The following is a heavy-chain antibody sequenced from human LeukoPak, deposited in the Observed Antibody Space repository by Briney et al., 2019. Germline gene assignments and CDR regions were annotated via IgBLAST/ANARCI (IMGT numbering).Heavy chain of an antibody. CDR2: IWYDGSNK. CDR1: GFTFSSYG. D-gene: IGHD1-26*01. J-gene: IGHJ4*02. Sequence: GRSLRLSCAASGFTFSSYGMHWVRQAPGKGLEWVAVIWYDGSNKYYADSVKGRFTISRDNSKNTLYLQMNSLGAEDTAVYYCARDRYSGSYYPYFDYWGQGTLVTVSS. V-gene: IGHV3-33*01. CDR3: ARDRYSGSYYPYFDY.